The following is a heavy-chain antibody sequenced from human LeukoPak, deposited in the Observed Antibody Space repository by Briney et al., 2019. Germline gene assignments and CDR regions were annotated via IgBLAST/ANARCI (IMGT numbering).Heavy chain of an antibody. V-gene: IGHV4-4*07. CDR1: GGSISSYY. CDR3: ARSTIAAAVQVAFDI. Sequence: SETLSLXCTVSGGSISSYYWSWIRQPAGKGLEWIGRIYTSGSTNYNPSLKSRVTMSVDTSKNQFSLKLSSVTAADTAVYYCARSTIAAAVQVAFDIWGQGTMVTVSS. D-gene: IGHD6-13*01. CDR2: IYTSGST. J-gene: IGHJ3*02.